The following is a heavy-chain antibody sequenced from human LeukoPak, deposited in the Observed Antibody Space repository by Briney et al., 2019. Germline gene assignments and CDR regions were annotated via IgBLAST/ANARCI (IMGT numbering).Heavy chain of an antibody. Sequence: GGSLRLSCAASGFTFSGYSMSWIRQAPGRGLECISYISGSTIYTNYADSVKGRFTISRDNAKSSLFLQMNSLRGEDTAVYYCARVTSSGWNFDYWGQGTLVTVSS. J-gene: IGHJ4*02. V-gene: IGHV3-11*06. CDR2: ISGSTIYT. CDR1: GFTFSGYS. CDR3: ARVTSSGWNFDY. D-gene: IGHD6-19*01.